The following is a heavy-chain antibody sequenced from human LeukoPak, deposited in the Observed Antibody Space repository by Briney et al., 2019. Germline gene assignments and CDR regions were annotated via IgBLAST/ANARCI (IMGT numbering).Heavy chain of an antibody. V-gene: IGHV3-23*01. D-gene: IGHD3-10*01. J-gene: IGHJ6*02. CDR1: GFTFSSYA. Sequence: GGSLRLSCAASGFTFSSYAMSWVRQAPGKGLEWVSGISGSGGSTYYADSVKGRFTISRDNSKNTLYLQMNSLRAEDTAVYYCAKSYYGSVTYGMDVWGQGTTGIVS. CDR2: ISGSGGST. CDR3: AKSYYGSVTYGMDV.